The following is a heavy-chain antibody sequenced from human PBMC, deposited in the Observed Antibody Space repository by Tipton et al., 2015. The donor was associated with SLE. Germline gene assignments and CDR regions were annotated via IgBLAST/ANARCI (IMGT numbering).Heavy chain of an antibody. D-gene: IGHD6-6*01. CDR3: ARGGASSKWLDP. CDR2: IDYRGTT. V-gene: IGHV4-59*11. CDR1: GDPISGLY. Sequence: TLSLTCTVSGDPISGLYWSWIWQPPGKGPEWIGYIDYRGTTNYNPSLKRRVTISVDTSKNQFSLKLTSVTAADTAGYYRARGGASSKWLDPWGQGILVTVSS. J-gene: IGHJ5*02.